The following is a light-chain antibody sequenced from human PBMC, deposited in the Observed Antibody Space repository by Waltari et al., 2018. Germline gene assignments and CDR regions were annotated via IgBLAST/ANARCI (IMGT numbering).Light chain of an antibody. CDR3: AAWDDTLNAVL. V-gene: IGLV1-44*01. CDR1: SSNVGTNP. CDR2: SDD. J-gene: IGLJ2*01. Sequence: QSVVTQPPSVSGTPGQRVTVPCSGISSNVGTNPVNWYRQLPGTAPQLLIYSDDLRPSGVPDRFSASKSGTSASLAISGLHSEDEAEYYCAAWDDTLNAVLFGGGTKLTVL.